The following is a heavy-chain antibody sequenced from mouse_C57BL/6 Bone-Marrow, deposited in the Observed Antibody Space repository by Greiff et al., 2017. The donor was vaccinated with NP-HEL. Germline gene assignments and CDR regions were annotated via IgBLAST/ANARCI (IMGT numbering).Heavy chain of an antibody. D-gene: IGHD1-1*01. Sequence: QVQLQQSGAELARPGASVKMSCKASGYTFTSYTMHWVKQRPGQGLEWIGYINPSSGYTKYNQKFKDKATLTAAKSSSTAYMQLSSLTSEDSAVYYGARRIHYYGSSYGWFAYWGQGTLVTVSA. CDR1: GYTFTSYT. CDR2: INPSSGYT. CDR3: ARRIHYYGSSYGWFAY. V-gene: IGHV1-4*01. J-gene: IGHJ3*01.